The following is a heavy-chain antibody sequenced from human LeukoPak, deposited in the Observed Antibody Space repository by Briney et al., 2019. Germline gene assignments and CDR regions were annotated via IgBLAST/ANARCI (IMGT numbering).Heavy chain of an antibody. CDR1: GFTFSDYY. Sequence: GGSLRLSCAASGFTFSDYYMRLIRQAPGKGLEWVSYISSSGSTIYYADSVKGRFTISRDNAKNSLYLQMNSLRAEDTAVYYCARDHLYYYDSSGHFDYWGQGTLVTVSS. V-gene: IGHV3-11*04. J-gene: IGHJ4*02. CDR3: ARDHLYYYDSSGHFDY. CDR2: ISSSGSTI. D-gene: IGHD3-22*01.